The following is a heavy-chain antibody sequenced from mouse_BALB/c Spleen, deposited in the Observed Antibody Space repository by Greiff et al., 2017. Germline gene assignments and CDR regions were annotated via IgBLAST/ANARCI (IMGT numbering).Heavy chain of an antibody. CDR2: INPSSGYT. D-gene: IGHD1-1*01. Sequence: VHLVESAAELARPGASVKMSCKASGYTFTSYTMHWVKQRPGQGLEWIGYINPSSGYTEYNQKFKDKTTLTADKSSSTAYMQLSSLTSEDSAVYYCARTHYGSSGYFDYWGQGTTLTVSS. J-gene: IGHJ2*01. V-gene: IGHV1-4*02. CDR1: GYTFTSYT. CDR3: ARTHYGSSGYFDY.